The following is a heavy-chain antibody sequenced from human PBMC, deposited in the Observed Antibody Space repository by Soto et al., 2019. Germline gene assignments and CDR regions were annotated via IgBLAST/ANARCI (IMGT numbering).Heavy chain of an antibody. CDR1: GFTFSSYA. CDR3: ARGYCTNGVCFRVGMDV. Sequence: GGSLRLSCAASGFTFSSYAMSWVRQAPGKGLEWVSAISGSGGSTYYADSVKGRFTISRDNAKNTLYLQMNSLRAEDTAVYYCARGYCTNGVCFRVGMDVWGQGTTVTVSS. J-gene: IGHJ6*02. CDR2: ISGSGGST. V-gene: IGHV3-23*01. D-gene: IGHD2-8*01.